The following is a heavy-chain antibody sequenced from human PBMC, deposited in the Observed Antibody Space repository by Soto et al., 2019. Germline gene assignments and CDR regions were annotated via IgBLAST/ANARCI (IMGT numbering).Heavy chain of an antibody. Sequence: QVQLVQSGAEVKKPGSSVKVSCKASGGTFSSYTISWVRQAPGQGLEWMGRIIPILGIANYAQKFQGRVTITADKSTSTAYMELSSLRSEDTAVYYCARDISGYDRACFDYWGQGPLVTVSS. J-gene: IGHJ4*02. CDR2: IIPILGIA. CDR3: ARDISGYDRACFDY. V-gene: IGHV1-69*08. CDR1: GGTFSSYT. D-gene: IGHD5-12*01.